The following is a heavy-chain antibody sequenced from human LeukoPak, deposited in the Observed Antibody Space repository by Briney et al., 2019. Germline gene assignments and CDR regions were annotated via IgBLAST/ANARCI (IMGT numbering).Heavy chain of an antibody. V-gene: IGHV4-34*01. CDR3: ARGTSEYSSSSAPLFYYYYYYMDV. CDR1: GGSFSGYY. D-gene: IGHD6-6*01. CDR2: INHSGST. J-gene: IGHJ6*03. Sequence: SETLSLTCAVSGGSFSGYYWSWIRQPPGKGLEWIGEINHSGSTNYNPSLKSRVTISVDTSKNQFSLKLSSVTAADTAVYYCARGTSEYSSSSAPLFYYYYYYMDVWGKGATVTVSS.